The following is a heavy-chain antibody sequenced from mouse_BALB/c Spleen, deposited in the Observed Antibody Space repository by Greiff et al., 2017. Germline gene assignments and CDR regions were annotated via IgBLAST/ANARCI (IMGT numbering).Heavy chain of an antibody. CDR1: GYSFTGYN. CDR3: ARGRYDDYAMDY. J-gene: IGHJ4*01. CDR2: IDPYYGGT. V-gene: IGHV1S135*01. D-gene: IGHD2-14*01. Sequence: VQLQQSGTVLARPGASVKMSCKASGYSFTGYNMNWVKQSNGKSLEWIGNIDPYYGGTSYNQKFKGKATLTVDKSSSTAYMQLKSLTSEDSAVYYCARGRYDDYAMDYWGQGTSVTVSS.